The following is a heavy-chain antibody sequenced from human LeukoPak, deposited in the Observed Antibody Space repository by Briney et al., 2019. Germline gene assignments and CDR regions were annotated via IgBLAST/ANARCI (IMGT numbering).Heavy chain of an antibody. CDR1: GFTFNDYW. CDR2: IKTDGSAM. Sequence: PGGSLRLSCVGSGFTFNDYWIHWVRQAPGKGLVWVSAIKTDGSAMQYADSVKGRFAIPRDNAKNTVYLQMNSLRDEDTAVYYCVRDRTVSTILDYWGQGTLVTVSS. J-gene: IGHJ4*02. V-gene: IGHV3-74*03. D-gene: IGHD5/OR15-5a*01. CDR3: VRDRTVSTILDY.